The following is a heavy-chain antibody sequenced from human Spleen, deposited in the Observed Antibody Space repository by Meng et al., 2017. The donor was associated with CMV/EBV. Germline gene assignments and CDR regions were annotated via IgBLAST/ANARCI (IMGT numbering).Heavy chain of an antibody. CDR1: FTFTSFY. J-gene: IGHJ4*02. V-gene: IGHV1-46*01. D-gene: IGHD6-6*01. Sequence: FTFTSFYIHWVRPAPGQVLEWMAMINPSDSSTTYAQQFRGSVTMTRDTSTSTIYMELSSLRSEDTAMYYCARDVEYTTSSGRYYFDYWGQGTLVTVSS. CDR3: ARDVEYTTSSGRYYFDY. CDR2: INPSDSST.